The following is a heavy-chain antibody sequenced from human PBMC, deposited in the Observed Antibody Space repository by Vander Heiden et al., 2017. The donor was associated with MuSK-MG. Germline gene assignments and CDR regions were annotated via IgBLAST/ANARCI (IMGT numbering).Heavy chain of an antibody. CDR3: ASGDIVVVVAAPPYYYGMDV. D-gene: IGHD2-15*01. J-gene: IGHJ6*02. Sequence: QVQLVQSGAEVKKPGASVKVSCKASGYTFTSYGISWVRQAPGQGLEWMGWISAYNGNTNYAQKLQGRVTMTTDTSTSTAYMELRSLRSDDTAVYYCASGDIVVVVAAPPYYYGMDVWGQGTTVTVSS. CDR2: ISAYNGNT. CDR1: GYTFTSYG. V-gene: IGHV1-18*01.